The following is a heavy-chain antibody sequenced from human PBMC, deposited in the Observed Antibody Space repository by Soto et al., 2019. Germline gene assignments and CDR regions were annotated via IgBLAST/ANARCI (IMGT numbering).Heavy chain of an antibody. Sequence: LSLTCAVYGGSVNGYYWNWIRQPPGKGLEWIGEINHTGGTHYNPSLKSRVTMSVDTSKNQFSLKLTSVTAADTAVYHCARGGYCNGSACRGAFYYFQYGMDVWGQGTTVTVSS. CDR3: ARGGYCNGSACRGAFYYFQYGMDV. J-gene: IGHJ6*02. CDR2: INHTGGT. V-gene: IGHV4-34*01. CDR1: GGSVNGYY. D-gene: IGHD2-15*01.